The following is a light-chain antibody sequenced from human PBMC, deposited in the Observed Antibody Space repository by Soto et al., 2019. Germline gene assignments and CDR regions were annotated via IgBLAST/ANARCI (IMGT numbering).Light chain of an antibody. CDR1: QDINKN. Sequence: DIQMTQSPSSLSASVEDRVTITCQASQDINKNLIWYQQKPGKAPKLLIYDASDLETGVPSRFSGSGSGTGFTFTISSLQPEDFATYYCQQYESLPLTFGHGTRLEIK. V-gene: IGKV1-33*01. CDR3: QQYESLPLT. J-gene: IGKJ5*01. CDR2: DAS.